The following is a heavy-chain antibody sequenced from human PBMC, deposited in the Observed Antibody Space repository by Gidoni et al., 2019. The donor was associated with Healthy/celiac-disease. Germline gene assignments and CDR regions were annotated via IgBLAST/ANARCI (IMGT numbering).Heavy chain of an antibody. V-gene: IGHV1-2*02. CDR1: GYTFTGSY. CDR3: TRDRDIGFDY. CDR2: INPTTGGT. D-gene: IGHD5-12*01. Sequence: QGQLVQSGAEVKKPGASVKVSCKASGYTFTGSYLHWLRQAPGQGLEWMGWINPTTGGTKYAESFHGRVTITRDTSISTAYMELNNLRSDDTAVYYCTRDRDIGFDYWGQGTLVTVSS. J-gene: IGHJ4*02.